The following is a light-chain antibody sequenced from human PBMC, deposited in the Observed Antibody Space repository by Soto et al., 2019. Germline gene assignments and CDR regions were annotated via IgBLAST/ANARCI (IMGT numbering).Light chain of an antibody. J-gene: IGKJ3*01. Sequence: EIVLTQSPATLSLSPAERATLSCRASQSVSSYLAWYQQKPGQAPRLLIYDASNRATAIPARFSGSGSGTDFTLTISSLEPEDFAVYYCQQRSNWPITFGPGTKVEIK. CDR2: DAS. CDR1: QSVSSY. V-gene: IGKV3-11*01. CDR3: QQRSNWPIT.